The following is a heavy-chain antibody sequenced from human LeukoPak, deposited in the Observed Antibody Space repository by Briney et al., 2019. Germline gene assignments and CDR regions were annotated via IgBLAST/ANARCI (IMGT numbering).Heavy chain of an antibody. V-gene: IGHV3-30*03. CDR1: GLTFSSYG. J-gene: IGHJ4*02. D-gene: IGHD3-22*01. CDR2: ISYDGSNK. Sequence: PGGSLRLSCAASGLTFSSYGMHWVRQAPGKGLEWVAVISYDGSNKYYADSVKGRFTISRDNSKNTLYLQMNSLRAEDTAVFYCARGLAYYYASSAYFLDFWGQGTLVTVSS. CDR3: ARGLAYYYASSAYFLDF.